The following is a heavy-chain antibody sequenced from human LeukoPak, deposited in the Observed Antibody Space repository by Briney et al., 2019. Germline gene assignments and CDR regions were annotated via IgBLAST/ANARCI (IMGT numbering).Heavy chain of an antibody. V-gene: IGHV1-58*01. J-gene: IGHJ6*02. CDR2: IVVGSGNT. CDR3: ARIRSGRLYYYYYGMDV. D-gene: IGHD2-15*01. Sequence: GASVKVSCKASGFTFTSSAVQWVRQARGQRLEWIGWIVVGSGNTNYARKFQERVTITRDMSTSTAYMELSSLRSEDTAVYYCARIRSGRLYYYYYGMDVWGQGTTVTVSS. CDR1: GFTFTSSA.